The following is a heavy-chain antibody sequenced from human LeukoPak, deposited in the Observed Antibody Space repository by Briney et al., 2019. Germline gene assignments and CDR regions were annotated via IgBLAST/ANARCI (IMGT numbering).Heavy chain of an antibody. CDR3: ARDKVNYYGSGSYARTIDY. J-gene: IGHJ4*02. D-gene: IGHD3-10*01. CDR2: INPNSGGT. V-gene: IGHV1-2*02. CDR1: GYTFTGYY. Sequence: GASVKVSCKAPGYTFTGYYMHWVRQAPGRGLEWMGWINPNSGGTNYAQKFQGRVTMTRDTSISTAYMELSRLRSDDTAVYYCARDKVNYYGSGSYARTIDYWGQGTLVTVSS.